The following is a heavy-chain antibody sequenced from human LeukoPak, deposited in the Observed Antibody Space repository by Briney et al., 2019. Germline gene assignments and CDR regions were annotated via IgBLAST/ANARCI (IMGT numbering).Heavy chain of an antibody. V-gene: IGHV4-59*01. CDR1: GGSISSYY. CDR3: ARATCGDLPYDL. CDR2: IYYTGST. Sequence: SETLSLTCTVSGGSISSYYWSWIRQPPGEGLEWIGYIYYTGSTKYNPSLKSRITISIDTSKNQFSLNLSAVTAADTAVYYCARATCGDLPYDLWGRETLVSVSS. D-gene: IGHD4-17*01. J-gene: IGHJ4*02.